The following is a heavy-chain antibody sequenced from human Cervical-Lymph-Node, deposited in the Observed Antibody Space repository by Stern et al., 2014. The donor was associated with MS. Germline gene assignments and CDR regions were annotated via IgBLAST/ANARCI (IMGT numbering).Heavy chain of an antibody. Sequence: VQLVESGAGLVKPGGSLRLSCAASGFTFSGSYMSWIRQAPGKGLEWVSSISSSGSSIYYADSVKGRFTISRDNAKNSLYLQMNSLRAEDTAVYYCARSHSKWLVHDAFDIWGQGTMVSVSS. CDR3: ARSHSKWLVHDAFDI. V-gene: IGHV3-11*01. CDR1: GFTFSGSY. D-gene: IGHD6-19*01. CDR2: ISSSGSSI. J-gene: IGHJ3*02.